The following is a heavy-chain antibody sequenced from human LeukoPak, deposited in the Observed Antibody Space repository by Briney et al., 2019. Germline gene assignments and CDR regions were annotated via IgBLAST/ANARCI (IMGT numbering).Heavy chain of an antibody. D-gene: IGHD3-22*01. CDR1: GFTFSSYA. CDR3: SKDRVSVYYYDSSGYYYFDY. J-gene: IGHJ4*02. Sequence: GGSLRLSCAASGFTFSSYAMSWVRQAPGKGLEWFSAISGRGGSTYYADSVKGRFTISRHNSKNTLYLQMNSLRAEDTAVYYCSKDRVSVYYYDSSGYYYFDYWGQGTLVTVSS. CDR2: ISGRGGST. V-gene: IGHV3-23*01.